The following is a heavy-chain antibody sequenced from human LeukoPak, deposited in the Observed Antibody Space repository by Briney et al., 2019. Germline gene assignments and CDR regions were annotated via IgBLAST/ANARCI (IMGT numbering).Heavy chain of an antibody. J-gene: IGHJ4*02. D-gene: IGHD3-22*01. Sequence: GGSLRLSCAASGFTFSSYEMNWVRQAPGKGLEGVSYISSSGSSIYYADSVKGRFTISRDNAKNSLYLQMNSLRVEDTAVYYCAKDQSYYYDSSGYIWGQGTLVTVSS. CDR3: AKDQSYYYDSSGYI. CDR2: ISSSGSSI. CDR1: GFTFSSYE. V-gene: IGHV3-48*03.